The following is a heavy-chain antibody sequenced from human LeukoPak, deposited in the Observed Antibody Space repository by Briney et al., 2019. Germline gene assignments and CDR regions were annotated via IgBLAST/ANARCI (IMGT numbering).Heavy chain of an antibody. CDR1: GGSISSGDYY. CDR3: ARVLRVGRSYSPNDY. V-gene: IGHV4-30-4*01. Sequence: SETLSLTCTVSGGSISSGDYYWSWIRQPPGKGLEWIGYIYYSGSTYYNPSLKSRVTISVDTSKNQFSLKLSSVTAADTAVYYCARVLRVGRSYSPNDYWGQGTLVTVSS. D-gene: IGHD2-21*01. CDR2: IYYSGST. J-gene: IGHJ4*02.